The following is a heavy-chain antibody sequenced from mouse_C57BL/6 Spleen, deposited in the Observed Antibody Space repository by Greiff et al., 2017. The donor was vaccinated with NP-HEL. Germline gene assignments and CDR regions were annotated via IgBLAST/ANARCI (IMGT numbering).Heavy chain of an antibody. CDR2: ISYSGST. CDR3: ARYYDYYFDY. CDR1: GYSITSGYD. D-gene: IGHD2-4*01. J-gene: IGHJ2*01. V-gene: IGHV3-1*01. Sequence: VQLQQSGPGMVKPSQSLSLTCTVTGYSITSGYDWHWIRHFPGNKLEWMGYISYSGSTNYNPSLKSRISITHDTSKNHFFLKLNSVTTEDTATYYCARYYDYYFDYWGQGTTLTVSS.